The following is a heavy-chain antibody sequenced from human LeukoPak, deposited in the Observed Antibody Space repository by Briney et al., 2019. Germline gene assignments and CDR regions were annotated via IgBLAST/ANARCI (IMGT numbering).Heavy chain of an antibody. Sequence: SETLSLTCTVSGGSISSSSYYWGWIRQPPGKGLEWIGSIYYSGSTYYNPSLKSRVTISVDTSKNQFSLKLSSVTAADTAVYYCASTYSGYDPPYDWGQGTLVTVSS. CDR2: IYYSGST. V-gene: IGHV4-39*07. D-gene: IGHD5-12*01. CDR1: GGSISSSSYY. J-gene: IGHJ4*02. CDR3: ASTYSGYDPPYD.